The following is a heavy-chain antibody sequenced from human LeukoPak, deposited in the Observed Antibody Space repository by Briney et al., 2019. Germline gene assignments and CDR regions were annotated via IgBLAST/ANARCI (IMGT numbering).Heavy chain of an antibody. V-gene: IGHV4-39*07. CDR3: ARGSVPAAYDFDY. Sequence: SETLSLTCTVSGGSISSSSYYWGWIRQPPGKGLEWIGSIYYSGSTYYNPSLKSRVTISVDTSKNQFSLKLSSVTAADTAVYYCARGSVPAAYDFDYWGQGTLVTVSS. CDR2: IYYSGST. D-gene: IGHD2-2*01. J-gene: IGHJ4*02. CDR1: GGSISSSSYY.